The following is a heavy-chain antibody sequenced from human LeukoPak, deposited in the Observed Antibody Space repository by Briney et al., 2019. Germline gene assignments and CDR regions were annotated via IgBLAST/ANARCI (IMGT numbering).Heavy chain of an antibody. D-gene: IGHD6-13*01. CDR2: IYTSGST. J-gene: IGHJ4*02. CDR1: GGSISSYY. CDR3: AREEGSSSWYSVFDY. Sequence: SETLSLTCTVSGGSISSYYWSWIWQPAGKGLEWIGRIYTSGSTNYNPSLKSRVTMSVDTSKNQFSLKLSSVTAADTAVYYCAREEGSSSWYSVFDYWGQGTLVTVSS. V-gene: IGHV4-4*07.